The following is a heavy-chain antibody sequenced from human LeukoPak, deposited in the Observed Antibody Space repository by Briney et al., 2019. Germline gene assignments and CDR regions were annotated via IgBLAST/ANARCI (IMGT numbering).Heavy chain of an antibody. J-gene: IGHJ4*03. Sequence: GGSLRLSCAASGFTVSSYYMSWVRQAPGKELEWVSVIYTGGGRYYADSVRGRFTISRDTSKNMVFLQMNSLRVEDTAVYYCARGVTIFGVVPLYFDYWGKGTTVTISS. CDR3: ARGVTIFGVVPLYFDY. CDR2: IYTGGGR. CDR1: GFTVSSYY. D-gene: IGHD3-3*01. V-gene: IGHV3-53*01.